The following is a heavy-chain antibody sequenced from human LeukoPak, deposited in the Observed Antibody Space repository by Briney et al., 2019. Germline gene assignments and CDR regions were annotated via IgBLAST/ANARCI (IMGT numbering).Heavy chain of an antibody. Sequence: GGSLSLSCAASGFTFSSYAMHWVRQAPGKGLEWVAVISYDGSNKYYADSVKGRFTISRDNSKNTLYLQMNSLRAEDTAVYYCARGGETYYYDSSGRLDYWGQGTLVTVSS. J-gene: IGHJ4*02. CDR2: ISYDGSNK. V-gene: IGHV3-30-3*01. CDR1: GFTFSSYA. D-gene: IGHD3-22*01. CDR3: ARGGETYYYDSSGRLDY.